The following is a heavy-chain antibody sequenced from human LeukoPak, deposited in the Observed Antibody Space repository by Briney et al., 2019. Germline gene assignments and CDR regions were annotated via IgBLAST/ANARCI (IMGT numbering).Heavy chain of an antibody. J-gene: IGHJ4*02. Sequence: SETLSLTCTVSGYSISSGYYWGWIRQPPGKGLEWIGSIYHSGSTYYNPSLKSRVTISVDTSKNQFSLKLSSVTAADTAVYYCARGRSTAAGQYYFDYWGQGTLVTVSS. CDR3: ARGRSTAAGQYYFDY. CDR2: IYHSGST. D-gene: IGHD6-6*01. CDR1: GYSISSGYY. V-gene: IGHV4-38-2*02.